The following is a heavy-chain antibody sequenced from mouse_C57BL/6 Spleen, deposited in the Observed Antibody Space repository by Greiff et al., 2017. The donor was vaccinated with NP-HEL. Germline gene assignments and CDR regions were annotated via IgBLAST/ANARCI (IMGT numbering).Heavy chain of an antibody. CDR2: ISYDGSN. J-gene: IGHJ1*03. CDR1: GYSITSGYY. D-gene: IGHD1-1*01. CDR3: ARGGYYGGYFDV. V-gene: IGHV3-6*01. Sequence: DVKLQESGPGLVKPSQSLSLTCSVTGYSITSGYYWNWIRQFPGNKLEWMGYISYDGSNNYNPSLKNRISITRDTSKNQFFLKLNSVTTEDTATYYCARGGYYGGYFDVWGTGTTVTVSS.